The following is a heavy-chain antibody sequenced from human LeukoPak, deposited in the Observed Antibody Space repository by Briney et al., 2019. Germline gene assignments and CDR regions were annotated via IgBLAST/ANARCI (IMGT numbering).Heavy chain of an antibody. J-gene: IGHJ4*02. CDR2: ISGSGGST. D-gene: IGHD1-26*01. CDR3: ATDPLFSGSYVSHYFDY. Sequence: PGGSLRLSCAASGFTLSSYAMSWVRQAPGKGLECVSAISGSGGSTYYADSVKGRFTISRDNSKNTLYLQMNSLRAEDTAVYYCATDPLFSGSYVSHYFDYWGQGTLVTVSS. V-gene: IGHV3-23*01. CDR1: GFTLSSYA.